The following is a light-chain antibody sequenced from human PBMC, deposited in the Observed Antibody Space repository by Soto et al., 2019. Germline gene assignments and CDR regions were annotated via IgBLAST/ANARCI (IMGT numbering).Light chain of an antibody. CDR3: QQYSNWPPWT. V-gene: IGKV3-15*01. CDR2: GAS. J-gene: IGKJ1*01. CDR1: QSVSSN. Sequence: EIVMTQSPATLSLSPGERATLSCRASQSVSSNLAWYQQKPGQAPRLLIYGASTRATGIPARFSGSGSGTEFILTINSLQSEDFAVYYCQQYSNWPPWTFGQGTKV.